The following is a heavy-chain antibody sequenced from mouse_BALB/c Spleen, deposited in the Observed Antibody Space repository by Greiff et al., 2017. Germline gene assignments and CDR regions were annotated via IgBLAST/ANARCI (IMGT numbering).Heavy chain of an antibody. CDR2: ISSGGST. J-gene: IGHJ4*01. V-gene: IGHV5-6-5*01. CDR3: ARARIYDGYYGAMDY. Sequence: DVQLVESGGGLVKPGGSLKLSCAASGFTFSSYAMSWVRQTPEKRLEWVASISSGGSTYYPDSVKGRFTISRDNARNILYLQMSSLRSEDTAMYYCARARIYDGYYGAMDYWGQGTSVTVSS. CDR1: GFTFSSYA. D-gene: IGHD2-3*01.